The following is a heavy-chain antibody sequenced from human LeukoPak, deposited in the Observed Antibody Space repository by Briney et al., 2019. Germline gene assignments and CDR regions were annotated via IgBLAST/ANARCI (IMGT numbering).Heavy chain of an antibody. CDR2: IYSDESLI. D-gene: IGHD3-10*01. Sequence: GESLKISCTASGYSFSKYWIGWVRQTPGKGLEWMGFIYSDESLIRYSPSFEGQVTISADNSINTAYLQWNSLKASDTAMYYCARQLGYYGSGSYYPNPFDYWGQGTLVTVSS. CDR3: ARQLGYYGSGSYYPNPFDY. CDR1: GYSFSKYW. J-gene: IGHJ4*02. V-gene: IGHV5-51*01.